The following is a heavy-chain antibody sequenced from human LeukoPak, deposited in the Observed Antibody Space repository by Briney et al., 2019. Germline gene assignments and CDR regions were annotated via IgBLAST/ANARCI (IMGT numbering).Heavy chain of an antibody. CDR1: GFTVSSNY. J-gene: IGHJ6*03. D-gene: IGHD3-10*01. Sequence: GGSLRLSCAVSGFTVSSNYMNWVRRAPGKGLEWVSSISSSSSYIYYADPVKGRFTISRDKSKNTLYLQMNSLKAEDTAVYYCARGAIRSHYYYMDVWGKGTTVTISS. CDR3: ARGAIRSHYYYMDV. CDR2: ISSSSSYI. V-gene: IGHV3-21*01.